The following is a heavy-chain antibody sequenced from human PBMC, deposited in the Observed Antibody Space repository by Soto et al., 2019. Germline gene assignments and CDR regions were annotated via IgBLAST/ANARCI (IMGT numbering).Heavy chain of an antibody. CDR1: GFTFSTYT. CDR3: AKARCSTTDCYVPDY. J-gene: IGHJ4*02. CDR2: ISGSGGSP. Sequence: CVASGFTFSTYTMSWVRQAPGKGLEWVSVISGSGGSPSYADSVQGRFSIYRDNSKNTLYLQMNSLRGDDTAMYYCAKARCSTTDCYVPDYWGRGTLVTVSS. D-gene: IGHD2-2*01. V-gene: IGHV3-23*01.